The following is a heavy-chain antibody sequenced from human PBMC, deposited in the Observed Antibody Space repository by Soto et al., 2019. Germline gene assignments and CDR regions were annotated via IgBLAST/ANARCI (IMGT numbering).Heavy chain of an antibody. D-gene: IGHD2-21*02. V-gene: IGHV1-3*01. CDR2: INAGNGNT. CDR1: GYTFTSYA. Sequence: QVQLVQSGAEXXKPGASVXVXXKASGYTFTSYAMHWVRQAPGQRLEWMGWINAGNGNTKYSQKFQGRVTITRDTSASTAYMELSSLRSEDTAVYYCARSIVVVTALDYWGQGTLVTVSS. CDR3: ARSIVVVTALDY. J-gene: IGHJ4*02.